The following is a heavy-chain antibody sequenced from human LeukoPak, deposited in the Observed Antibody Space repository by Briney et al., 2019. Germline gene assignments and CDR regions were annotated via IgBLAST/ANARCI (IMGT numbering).Heavy chain of an antibody. CDR3: ARDAREYDFWSGNYYYYYMDV. CDR2: IYTSGST. J-gene: IGHJ6*03. Sequence: SETLSLTCTVSGGSISSYYWSWIRQPAGKGLEWIGRIYTSGSTNYNPSLKSRVTISVDTSKNQFSLKLSSVTAADTAVYYCARDAREYDFWSGNYYYYYMDVWGKGTTVTVSS. CDR1: GGSISSYY. V-gene: IGHV4-4*07. D-gene: IGHD3-3*01.